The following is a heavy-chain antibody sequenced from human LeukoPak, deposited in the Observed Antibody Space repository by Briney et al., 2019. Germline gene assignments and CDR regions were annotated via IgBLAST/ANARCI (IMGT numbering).Heavy chain of an antibody. J-gene: IGHJ6*02. D-gene: IGHD3-22*01. CDR3: ATKYYDSSGYKDYYGMDV. CDR1: GYTLTELS. V-gene: IGHV1-24*01. CDR2: FDPEDGET. Sequence: GASVKVSCKVSGYTLTELSMHWVRQAPGKGLEWMGGFDPEDGETIYAQKFQGRVTMTEDTSTDTAYMELSSLRSEDTAVYYCATKYYDSSGYKDYYGMDVWGQGTTVTASS.